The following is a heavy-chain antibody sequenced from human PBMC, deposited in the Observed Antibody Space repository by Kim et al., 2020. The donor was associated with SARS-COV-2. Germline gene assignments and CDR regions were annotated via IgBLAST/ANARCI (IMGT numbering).Heavy chain of an antibody. J-gene: IGHJ4*02. CDR2: IWYDGSNK. V-gene: IGHV3-33*08. CDR3: ARETSSSRTFDY. CDR1: GFTFSSYG. D-gene: IGHD6-6*01. Sequence: GGSLRLSCAASGFTFSSYGMHWVRQAPGKGLEWVAVIWYDGSNKYYADSVKGRFTISRDNSKNTLYLQMNSLRAEDTAVYYCARETSSSRTFDYWGQGTLVTVSS.